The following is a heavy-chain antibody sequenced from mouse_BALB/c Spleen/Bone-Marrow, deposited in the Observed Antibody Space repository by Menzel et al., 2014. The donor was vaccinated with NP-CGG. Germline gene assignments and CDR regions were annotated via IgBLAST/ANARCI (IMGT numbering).Heavy chain of an antibody. Sequence: VQLQQSGAELVKPGASVKLSCTASGFNIKDTYMHWVKQRPEQGLEWIGRIDPANGNTKYDPKLQGKATITADTSSNTAYLQLSSLTSEDTAVYYCATGFAYWGQGTLVTVSA. V-gene: IGHV14-3*02. CDR3: ATGFAY. CDR1: GFNIKDTY. CDR2: IDPANGNT. J-gene: IGHJ3*01.